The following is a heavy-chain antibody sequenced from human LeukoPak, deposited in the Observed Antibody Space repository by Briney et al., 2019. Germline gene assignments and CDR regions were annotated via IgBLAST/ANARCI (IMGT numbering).Heavy chain of an antibody. CDR2: INPSGGYT. Sequence: ASVKVSCKVSGYTFTSYYIHWVRQAPGQGLEWMGIINPSGGYTNYAQKFQGRVTMTRDTSTSTLYMDLSSLISEDTAVYYGARPAGGQPHVAFDIWGQGTMVTVSS. J-gene: IGHJ3*02. V-gene: IGHV1-46*01. CDR3: ARPAGGQPHVAFDI. D-gene: IGHD3-10*01. CDR1: GYTFTSYY.